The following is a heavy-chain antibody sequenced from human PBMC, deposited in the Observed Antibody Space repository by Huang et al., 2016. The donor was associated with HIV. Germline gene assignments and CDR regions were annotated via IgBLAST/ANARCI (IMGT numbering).Heavy chain of an antibody. CDR3: ARDRTSANYYVDYYFDY. CDR2: ITSYNYNK. Sequence: QVQLVQSEAEVKKPGASVKVSCKAAGYTFTKYGIAWVRKAPGQSLEWGEWITSYNYNKNYAQNCQDRVTMNPDTSTTTAYLELRSLTSDDTAVYYCARDRTSANYYVDYYFDYWGQGTLVSVSS. V-gene: IGHV1-18*01. D-gene: IGHD1-26*01. J-gene: IGHJ4*02. CDR1: GYTFTKYG.